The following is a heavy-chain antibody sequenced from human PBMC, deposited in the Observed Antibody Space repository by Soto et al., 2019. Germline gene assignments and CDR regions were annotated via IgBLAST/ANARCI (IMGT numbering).Heavy chain of an antibody. CDR3: ARAAPFGDFDY. D-gene: IGHD3-10*01. CDR1: GDSISSSNW. Sequence: PSETLSFTCAVSGDSISSSNWWSWVRQPPGKGLEWIGEIYHSGSTNYNPSLKNRVTISVDKSKNQFSLKLSSVTAADTAVYYCARAAPFGDFDYWGQGILVTV. CDR2: IYHSGST. J-gene: IGHJ4*02. V-gene: IGHV4-4*02.